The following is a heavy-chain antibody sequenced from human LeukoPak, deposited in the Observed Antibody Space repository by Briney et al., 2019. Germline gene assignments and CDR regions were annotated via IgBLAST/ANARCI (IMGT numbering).Heavy chain of an antibody. CDR1: GDSFSYFY. V-gene: IGHV4-59*01. CDR2: IYYSGST. D-gene: IGHD3-10*01. Sequence: PSETLSLTCTVSGDSFSYFYWSWIRQPPGKGLEWIGYIYYSGSTNYNPSLKSRVTISVDTSKNQFSLKLSSVTAADTAVYYCARVRVRGVMWYYYYYMDVWGKGTTVTVSS. J-gene: IGHJ6*03. CDR3: ARVRVRGVMWYYYYYMDV.